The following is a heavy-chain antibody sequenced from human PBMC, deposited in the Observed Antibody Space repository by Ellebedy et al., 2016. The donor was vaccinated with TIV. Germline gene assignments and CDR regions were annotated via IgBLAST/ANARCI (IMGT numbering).Heavy chain of an antibody. J-gene: IGHJ4*02. Sequence: GESLKISXSASGFTFSDYYMSWIRQTPGKGLEWASYISRAGGTIKYTDSVEGRFTISRDNAKNSLYLQMNSLRAEDTGIYYCARVAHSSSSFVDYWGQGTLVTVSS. CDR3: ARVAHSSSSFVDY. CDR2: ISRAGGTI. D-gene: IGHD6-6*01. CDR1: GFTFSDYY. V-gene: IGHV3-11*01.